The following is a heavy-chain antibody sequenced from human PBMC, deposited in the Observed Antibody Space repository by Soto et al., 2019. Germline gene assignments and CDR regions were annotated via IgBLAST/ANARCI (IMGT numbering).Heavy chain of an antibody. CDR3: AKVMNTNDDMIFDH. Sequence: GGSLRLSCAASGFTFTTYVMTWVRQAPEKGLEWVSSISGSGTIASYTYYADSVKGRFTISRDNSKNTLYLQLNSLRAEDTAIYYCAKVMNTNDDMIFDHWGPGTLVTVSS. J-gene: IGHJ4*02. CDR2: ISGSGTIASYT. CDR1: GFTFTTYV. V-gene: IGHV3-23*01. D-gene: IGHD3-9*01.